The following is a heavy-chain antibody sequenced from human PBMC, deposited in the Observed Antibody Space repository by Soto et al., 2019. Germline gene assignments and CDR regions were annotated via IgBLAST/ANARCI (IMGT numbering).Heavy chain of an antibody. J-gene: IGHJ4*01. V-gene: IGHV3-11*06. CDR2: ISPDSSYT. D-gene: IGHD6-6*01. Sequence: QVQLMESGGGLVEPGGSLRLSCTATGFTLSDYSMSWIRQAPGKGLEWLLHISPDSSYTKYADSVKGRFTVSRDNAKNSLELQMNSLRVDDMAVYFCVRSGATIAAPVDCWGHGTLVTVSS. CDR3: VRSGATIAAPVDC. CDR1: GFTLSDYS.